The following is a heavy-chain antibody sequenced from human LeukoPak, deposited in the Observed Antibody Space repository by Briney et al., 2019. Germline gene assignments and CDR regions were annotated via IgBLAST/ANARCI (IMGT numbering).Heavy chain of an antibody. Sequence: KPGGSLRLSCAASGFTFSIYAMSWVRQAPGKGLEWVSSINSGSTYTYYTESVKGRFTVSRDNAKNSLFLQMNSLRAEDTAIYYCARSLTTLTYEGYWGQGTLVTVSS. D-gene: IGHD1-1*01. CDR1: GFTFSIYA. V-gene: IGHV3-21*01. CDR3: ARSLTTLTYEGY. CDR2: INSGSTYT. J-gene: IGHJ4*02.